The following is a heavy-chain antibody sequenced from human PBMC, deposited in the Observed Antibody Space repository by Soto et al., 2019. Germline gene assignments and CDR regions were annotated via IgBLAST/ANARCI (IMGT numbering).Heavy chain of an antibody. D-gene: IGHD1-1*01. CDR3: AGERTGTTSMDV. V-gene: IGHV1-8*01. Sequence: QVQLVQSGAEVKKPGASVKVSCKASGYTFTSYDINWVRQATGQGLEWMGWMNPNSGNTGYAQKFQGRVTMTRNTSISPAYMALSSLRSEDTAVYYCAGERTGTTSMDVWGQGTTVTVSS. CDR1: GYTFTSYD. CDR2: MNPNSGNT. J-gene: IGHJ6*02.